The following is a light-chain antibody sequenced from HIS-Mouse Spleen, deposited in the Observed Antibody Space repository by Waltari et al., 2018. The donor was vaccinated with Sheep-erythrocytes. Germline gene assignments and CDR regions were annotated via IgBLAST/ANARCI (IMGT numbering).Light chain of an antibody. CDR1: QSVSSSY. CDR2: GAS. J-gene: IGKJ1*01. V-gene: IGKV3-20*01. Sequence: EIVMTKSPGTLSLSPGERATLSCRASQSVSSSYLAWYQQKPGQAPRLLIYGASSRATSSPDRCSCSGSGTDFTLTISRLEPGDFAVYYCQQYGSSLRTFGQGTKVEIK. CDR3: QQYGSSLRT.